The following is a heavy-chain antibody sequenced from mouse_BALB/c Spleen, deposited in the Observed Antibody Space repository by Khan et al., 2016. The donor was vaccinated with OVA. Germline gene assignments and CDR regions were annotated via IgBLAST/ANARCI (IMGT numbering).Heavy chain of an antibody. D-gene: IGHD2-3*01. Sequence: EVQLQESGPGLVKPSQSLSLTCTVTGYSITSDYAWNWIRQFPGNKLEWMGYISSSGSTNYNPALKSRISITRDTSKNQFFLQLISVTTEDTATYYCARDGSRYNYAMDYWGQGTSVTVSS. CDR3: ARDGSRYNYAMDY. CDR2: ISSSGST. CDR1: GYSITSDYA. J-gene: IGHJ4*01. V-gene: IGHV3-2*02.